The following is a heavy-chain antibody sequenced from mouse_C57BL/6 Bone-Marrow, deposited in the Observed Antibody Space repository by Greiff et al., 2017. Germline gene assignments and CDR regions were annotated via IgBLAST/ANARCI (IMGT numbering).Heavy chain of an antibody. CDR3: ARDGNFEGFAY. CDR2: ISSGSSTI. D-gene: IGHD2-1*01. CDR1: GFTFSDYG. J-gene: IGHJ3*01. V-gene: IGHV5-17*01. Sequence: EVKVEESGGGLVKPGGSLKLSCAASGFTFSDYGMHWVRQAPEKGLEWVAYISSGSSTIYYADTVKGRFTISRDNAKNTLFLQMTSLRSEDTAMYYCARDGNFEGFAYGGQGTLVTVSA.